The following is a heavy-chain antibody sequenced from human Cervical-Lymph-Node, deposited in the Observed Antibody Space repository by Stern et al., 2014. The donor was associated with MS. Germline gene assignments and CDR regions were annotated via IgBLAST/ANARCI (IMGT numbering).Heavy chain of an antibody. D-gene: IGHD4-11*01. CDR2: IYHSGTT. J-gene: IGHJ5*01. V-gene: IGHV4-4*02. CDR3: AKVNSAYSWFDY. Sequence: QVQLQESGPGLVKPSGTLSLTCAVSGGSISNSNWWGWVRQTPGMGLEWIGEIYHSGTTNLSPSHKSRVTMPVDKSKTHFSLELKSVTAADTAVYYCAKVNSAYSWFDYWGQGTLVTVSS. CDR1: GGSISNSNW.